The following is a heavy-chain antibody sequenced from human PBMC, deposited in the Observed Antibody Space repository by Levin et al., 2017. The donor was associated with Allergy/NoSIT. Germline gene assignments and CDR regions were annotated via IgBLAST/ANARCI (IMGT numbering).Heavy chain of an antibody. J-gene: IGHJ4*02. Sequence: GGSLRLSCAASGFTFSSYAMHWVRQAPGKGLEWVAVISSDGSNKYYADSVKGRFTISRDNSQNTLYLQMNSLRAEDTAVYHCARAYYYDSSGYGDGFDYWGQGTLVTVSS. CDR1: GFTFSSYA. V-gene: IGHV3-30-3*01. CDR2: ISSDGSNK. CDR3: ARAYYYDSSGYGDGFDY. D-gene: IGHD3-22*01.